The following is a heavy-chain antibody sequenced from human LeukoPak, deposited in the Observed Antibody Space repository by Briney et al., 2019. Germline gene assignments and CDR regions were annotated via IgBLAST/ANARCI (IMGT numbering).Heavy chain of an antibody. V-gene: IGHV5-51*01. Sequence: KVGESQKISCKGSGYSFTSYWIGWVRQMPGKGLEWMGIIYPGDSDTRYSPSFQGQVTISADKSISTAYLQWSSLKASDTAMYYCARQVEYCSSTSCYNFQHWGQGTLVTVSS. J-gene: IGHJ1*01. CDR3: ARQVEYCSSTSCYNFQH. CDR1: GYSFTSYW. CDR2: IYPGDSDT. D-gene: IGHD2-2*02.